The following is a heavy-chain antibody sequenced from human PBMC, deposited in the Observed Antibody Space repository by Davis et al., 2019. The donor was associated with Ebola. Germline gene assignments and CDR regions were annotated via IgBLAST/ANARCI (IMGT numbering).Heavy chain of an antibody. CDR2: ISGSGGST. Sequence: GESLKISCAASGFTFSSYAMSWVRQAPGKGLEWVSAISGSGGSTYYADSVKGRFTISRDNSKNTLYLQMNSLRAEDTAVYYCAKDIVVVPAAMRYYYYGMDVWGQGTTVTVSS. CDR1: GFTFSSYA. D-gene: IGHD2-2*01. V-gene: IGHV3-23*01. J-gene: IGHJ6*02. CDR3: AKDIVVVPAAMRYYYYGMDV.